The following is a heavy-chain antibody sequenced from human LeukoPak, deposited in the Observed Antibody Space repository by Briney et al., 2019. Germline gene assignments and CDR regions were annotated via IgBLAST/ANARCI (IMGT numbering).Heavy chain of an antibody. V-gene: IGHV3-7*01. D-gene: IGHD5-24*01. J-gene: IGHJ4*02. CDR2: IKQDGSEK. CDR3: ARDKRRDYFDY. CDR1: GFTFSSYW. Sequence: GGSLRLSCAASGFTFSSYWMSWVRQAPGKGLEWVANIKQDGSEKYYVDSVKGRFTISRDNAKNSLYQQMNSLRAEGTAVYYCARDKRRDYFDYWGQGTLVTVSS.